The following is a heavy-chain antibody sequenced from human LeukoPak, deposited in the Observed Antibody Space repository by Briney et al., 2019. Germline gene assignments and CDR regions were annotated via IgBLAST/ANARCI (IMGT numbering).Heavy chain of an antibody. J-gene: IGHJ4*02. CDR2: VNPNSGGT. CDR1: GYTFTGYY. D-gene: IGHD5-12*01. V-gene: IGHV1-2*02. CDR3: ARTSGGGYDIDY. Sequence: ASVKVSCKASGYTFTGYYMHWVRQAPGQGLEWMGWVNPNSGGTNYAQKFQGRVTMTRDTSISTAYMELSRLRSDDTAVYYCARTSGGGYDIDYWGQGTPVTVSS.